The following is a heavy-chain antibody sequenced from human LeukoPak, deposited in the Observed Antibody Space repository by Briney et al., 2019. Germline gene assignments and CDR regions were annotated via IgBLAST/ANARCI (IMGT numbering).Heavy chain of an antibody. Sequence: ASVKVSCKASGYTFTSYYMHWVRQAPGQGLEWMGIINPSGGSTSYAQKFQGRVTMTRDTSSSTVYMELSSLRSEDTAVYYCARERTVTASSTPVPYFDYWGQGTLVTVSS. D-gene: IGHD2-21*02. CDR2: INPSGGST. J-gene: IGHJ4*02. CDR1: GYTFTSYY. CDR3: ARERTVTASSTPVPYFDY. V-gene: IGHV1-46*01.